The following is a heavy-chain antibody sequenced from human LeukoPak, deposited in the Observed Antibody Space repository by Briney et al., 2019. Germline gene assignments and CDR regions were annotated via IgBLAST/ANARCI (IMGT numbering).Heavy chain of an antibody. D-gene: IGHD1-26*01. CDR2: ISYDGSNK. V-gene: IGHV3-30*18. J-gene: IGHJ4*02. CDR3: AKGGVWGNYFDY. CDR1: GFTFSSYG. Sequence: GRSLRLSCAAPGFTFSSYGMHWVRQAPGKGLEWVAVISYDGSNKYYADSVKGRFTISRDNSKNTLYLQMNSLRAEDTAVYYCAKGGVWGNYFDYWGQGTLVTVSS.